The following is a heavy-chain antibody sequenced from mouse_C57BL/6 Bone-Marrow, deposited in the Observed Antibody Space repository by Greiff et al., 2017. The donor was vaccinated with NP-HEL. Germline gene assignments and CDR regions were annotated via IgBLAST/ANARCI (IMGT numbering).Heavy chain of an antibody. D-gene: IGHD4-1*01. CDR3: TTHWSFDY. CDR2: IDPENGDT. V-gene: IGHV14-4*01. J-gene: IGHJ2*01. Sequence: EVQLQESGAELVRPGASVKLSCTASGFSIKDDYMHWVKQRPEQGLEWIGWIDPENGDTEYASKFQGKATITADTSSNTAYLQLSSLTSEDTAVYYCTTHWSFDYWGQGTTLTVSS. CDR1: GFSIKDDY.